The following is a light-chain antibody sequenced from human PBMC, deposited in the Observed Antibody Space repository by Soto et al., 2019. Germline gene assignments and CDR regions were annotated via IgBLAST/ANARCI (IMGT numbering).Light chain of an antibody. V-gene: IGLV2-8*01. CDR1: SNDIGEYHY. CDR2: EGT. Sequence: QSALTQPPSASGSPGQSVTIPCTGTSNDIGEYHYVSWYQQHPGKAPKLMIYEGTQRPSGVPPRFSGSKSGNTASLTVSGLQPEDEADYYCTSYAGSDNPVLFGGGTKLTVL. CDR3: TSYAGSDNPVL. J-gene: IGLJ2*01.